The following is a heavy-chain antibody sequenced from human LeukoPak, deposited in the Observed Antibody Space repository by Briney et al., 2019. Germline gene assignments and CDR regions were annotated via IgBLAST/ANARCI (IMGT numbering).Heavy chain of an antibody. Sequence: GSSVKVSCKASGGTFSSYAISWVRQAPGQGLEWMGRIIPILGIANYAQKFQGRVTITADKSTSTAYMELSSLRSEDTAVYYCARASSAAMEGIESFDYWGQGTLVTVSS. J-gene: IGHJ4*02. CDR2: IIPILGIA. CDR3: ARASSAAMEGIESFDY. D-gene: IGHD5-18*01. CDR1: GGTFSSYA. V-gene: IGHV1-69*04.